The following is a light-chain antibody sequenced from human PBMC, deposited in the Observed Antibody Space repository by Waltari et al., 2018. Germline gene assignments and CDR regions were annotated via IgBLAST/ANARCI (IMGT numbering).Light chain of an antibody. J-gene: IGKJ3*01. Sequence: DIVMTQSPDSLAVSLGERATIHCKSSQSVLYSSHNKNYLAWYQQKPGQPPKLLIYWASTRESGVPDRFSGSGSGTDFTLTISSLQAEDVAVYYCQQYYSTPFTFGPGTKVDIK. CDR3: QQYYSTPFT. V-gene: IGKV4-1*01. CDR2: WAS. CDR1: QSVLYSSHNKNY.